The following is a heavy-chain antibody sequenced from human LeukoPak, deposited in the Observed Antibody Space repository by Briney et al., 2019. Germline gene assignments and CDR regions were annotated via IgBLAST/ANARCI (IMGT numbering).Heavy chain of an antibody. D-gene: IGHD5-12*01. V-gene: IGHV4-59*01. Sequence: SETLSLTCTVSGDSISPYYWSWIRQPPGKGLEWIGYIYYSGSTNYNPSLKSRVTISVETSKNQFSLRLNSVTAADTAVYYCARGGFAKQDAFENWGQGTLVTVSS. J-gene: IGHJ4*02. CDR1: GDSISPYY. CDR2: IYYSGST. CDR3: ARGGFAKQDAFEN.